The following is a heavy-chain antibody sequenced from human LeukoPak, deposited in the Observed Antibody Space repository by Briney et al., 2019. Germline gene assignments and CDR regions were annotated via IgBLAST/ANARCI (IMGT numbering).Heavy chain of an antibody. CDR1: GFTVSSNY. D-gene: IGHD3-22*01. CDR3: ARDPYYDSSGYLD. Sequence: PGGSLRLSCAASGFTVSSNYMSWVRQAPGKGLEWVSVIYSGGSTYYADSVKGRFTISRDNSKNTLYLQMNSLRAEDTAVYYCARDPYYDSSGYLDWGQGTLVTGSS. CDR2: IYSGGST. J-gene: IGHJ4*02. V-gene: IGHV3-53*01.